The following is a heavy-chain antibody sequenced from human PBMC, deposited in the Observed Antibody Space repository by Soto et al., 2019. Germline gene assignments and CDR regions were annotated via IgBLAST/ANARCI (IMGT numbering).Heavy chain of an antibody. D-gene: IGHD2-21*02. J-gene: IGHJ4*02. CDR2: MNPYTGET. Sequence: QVQLVQSGAEVRKPGASVRVSCKASGYTFDAFDIHWVRQATGQGLELMGWMNPYTGETAYTQTFRGRVSMTRDTSVSTAYMELTSLTSEDSAIYFCVRQAGGASTAGDDYWGQGTLVTVSS. CDR1: GYTFDAFD. CDR3: VRQAGGASTAGDDY. V-gene: IGHV1-8*01.